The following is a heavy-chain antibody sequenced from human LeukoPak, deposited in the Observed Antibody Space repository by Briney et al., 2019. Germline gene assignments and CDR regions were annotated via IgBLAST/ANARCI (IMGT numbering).Heavy chain of an antibody. CDR1: GGSISSYY. CDR3: AREAVAAGWFDP. V-gene: IGHV4-4*07. J-gene: IGHJ5*02. Sequence: SETLSLTCTVSGGSISSYYWSWIRQPAGKGLEWIGRIYTSGSTNYNPSLKSRVTMSVDTSKNQFSLRLSSVTAADTAVYYCAREAVAAGWFDPWGQGTLVTVSS. CDR2: IYTSGST. D-gene: IGHD6-13*01.